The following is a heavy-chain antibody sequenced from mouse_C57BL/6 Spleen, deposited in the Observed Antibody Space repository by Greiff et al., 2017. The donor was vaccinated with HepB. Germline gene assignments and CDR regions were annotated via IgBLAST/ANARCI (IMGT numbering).Heavy chain of an antibody. Sequence: QVQLQQSGPELVKPGASVKISCKASGYAFSSSWMNWVKQRPGKGLEWIGRIYPGDGDTNYNGKFKGKATLTADKSSSTAYMQLSSLTSEDSAVYFCALHYYGSSPFAYWGQGTLVTVSA. J-gene: IGHJ3*01. CDR3: ALHYYGSSPFAY. CDR1: GYAFSSSW. CDR2: IYPGDGDT. D-gene: IGHD1-1*01. V-gene: IGHV1-82*01.